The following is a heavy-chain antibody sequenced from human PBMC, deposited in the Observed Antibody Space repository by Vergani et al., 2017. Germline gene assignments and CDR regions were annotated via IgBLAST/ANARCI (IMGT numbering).Heavy chain of an antibody. CDR3: WVADWYCSSTSCYSPYYYYYMDV. Sequence: EVQLVESGGGLVQPGGSLRLSCAASGFTFSSYWMSWVRQAPGKGLEWVANIKQDGSEKYYVDSVKGRFTISRDNAKNSLYLQMNSLRAEDTAVYYCWVADWYCSSTSCYSPYYYYYMDVWGKGTTVTVSS. J-gene: IGHJ6*03. D-gene: IGHD2-2*01. CDR2: IKQDGSEK. CDR1: GFTFSSYW. V-gene: IGHV3-7*01.